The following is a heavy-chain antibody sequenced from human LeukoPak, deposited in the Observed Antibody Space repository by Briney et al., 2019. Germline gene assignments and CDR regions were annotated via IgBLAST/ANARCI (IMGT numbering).Heavy chain of an antibody. D-gene: IGHD3-3*01. Sequence: GGSLTLSCAASGFTFGINSVNWVRQAPGKGLEWVSYINGGADAIYYADSVRGRFTISRDNTKNSLYLQMNSLRAEDTAVYYCARALPPDSPYYDFWSGYGYWGQGTLVTVSS. CDR2: INGGADAI. V-gene: IGHV3-48*04. CDR1: GFTFGINS. CDR3: ARALPPDSPYYDFWSGYGY. J-gene: IGHJ4*02.